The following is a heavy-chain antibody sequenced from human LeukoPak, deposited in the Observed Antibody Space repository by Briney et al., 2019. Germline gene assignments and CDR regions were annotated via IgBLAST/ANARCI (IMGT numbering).Heavy chain of an antibody. CDR1: GGSISSYY. Sequence: SGTLSLTCTVSGGSISSYYWSWVRQPAGKGLEWIGRIYASGNTNYNPSLKGRVTMTIETSKNQFSLNLSSVTAADTAVYYCARGRGSSWYYFDSWGQGTLVTISS. CDR2: IYASGNT. J-gene: IGHJ4*02. CDR3: ARGRGSSWYYFDS. D-gene: IGHD6-13*01. V-gene: IGHV4-4*07.